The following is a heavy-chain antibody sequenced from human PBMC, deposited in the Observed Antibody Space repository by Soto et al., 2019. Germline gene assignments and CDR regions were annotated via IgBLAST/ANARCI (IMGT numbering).Heavy chain of an antibody. CDR3: AKIGSWYRLYDAFDI. D-gene: IGHD6-13*01. CDR1: GLTFSSYG. CDR2: ISYDGSNK. Sequence: PXGCLRRSGAASGLTFSSYGMHWVRQAPGKGLEWVAVISYDGSNKYYADSVKGRFTISRDNSKNTMYLQMNSLRAEDTAVYHCAKIGSWYRLYDAFDIWGQGTMVTVSS. J-gene: IGHJ3*02. V-gene: IGHV3-30*18.